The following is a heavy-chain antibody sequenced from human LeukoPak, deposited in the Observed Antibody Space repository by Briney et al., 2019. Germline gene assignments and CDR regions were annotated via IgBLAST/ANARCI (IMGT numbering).Heavy chain of an antibody. Sequence: GGSLRLSCVVSGFTFSNYWMSWVRQAPGKGLEWVANIKEDGSEKYYVDSVKGRFTISRDNAKNSLDLQMNSLRAEDTAVYYCARDQRYCSSTSCPFDYWGQGILVTVSS. CDR2: IKEDGSEK. J-gene: IGHJ4*02. CDR3: ARDQRYCSSTSCPFDY. CDR1: GFTFSNYW. V-gene: IGHV3-7*01. D-gene: IGHD2-2*01.